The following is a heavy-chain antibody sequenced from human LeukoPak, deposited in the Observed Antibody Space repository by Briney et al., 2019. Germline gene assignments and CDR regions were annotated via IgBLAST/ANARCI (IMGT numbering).Heavy chain of an antibody. CDR3: ARVGSGIAVANFDY. D-gene: IGHD6-19*01. Sequence: ASVKVSCKASGYTFTGYYMHSVRQAPGQGLEWMGWINPNSGGTNYAQKFQGRVSMTRDTSISTAYMELSRLRYDDTAVYYCARVGSGIAVANFDYWGQGTLVTVSS. J-gene: IGHJ4*02. CDR2: INPNSGGT. CDR1: GYTFTGYY. V-gene: IGHV1-2*02.